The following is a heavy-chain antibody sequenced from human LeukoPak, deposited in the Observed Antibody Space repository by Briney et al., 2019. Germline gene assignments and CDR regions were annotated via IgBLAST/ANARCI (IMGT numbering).Heavy chain of an antibody. CDR3: ARESYSSSSAKPLDY. CDR1: GFTFSIYG. Sequence: GGSLRLSCAASGFTFSIYGMHWVRQAPGKGLEWVTFIRSDGTKTHYADSVKGRFTISRDNSKNTLFLQIDNLRVDDTAVYYCARESYSSSSAKPLDYWGQGTLVTVSS. D-gene: IGHD6-6*01. V-gene: IGHV3-30*02. J-gene: IGHJ4*02. CDR2: IRSDGTKT.